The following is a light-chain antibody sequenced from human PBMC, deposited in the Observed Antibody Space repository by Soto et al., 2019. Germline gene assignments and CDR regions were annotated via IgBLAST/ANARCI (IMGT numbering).Light chain of an antibody. CDR3: QQYNRWPLT. CDR1: QSVSNN. CDR2: DAS. Sequence: IVLTQSPATLSLSPGERATLSCRASQSVSNNYLAWYQQKPGQAPRLLIYDASTRATGISGSFSGSGSGTEFTLTISSLQSEDFAVYYCQQYNRWPLTFGGGTKVDIK. J-gene: IGKJ4*01. V-gene: IGKV3-15*01.